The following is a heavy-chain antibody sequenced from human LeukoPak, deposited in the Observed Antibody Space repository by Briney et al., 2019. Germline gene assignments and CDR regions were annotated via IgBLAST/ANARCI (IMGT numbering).Heavy chain of an antibody. D-gene: IGHD1-26*01. Sequence: GGSLRLSCAASGFTFSSYSVNWVRQAPGKGLEWVSSISSSSSYIYYADSVKGRFTISRDNAKNSLYLQMNSLRAEDTAVYYCARDLVGATDYYYGMDVWGQGTTVTVSS. V-gene: IGHV3-21*01. CDR2: ISSSSSYI. CDR1: GFTFSSYS. J-gene: IGHJ6*02. CDR3: ARDLVGATDYYYGMDV.